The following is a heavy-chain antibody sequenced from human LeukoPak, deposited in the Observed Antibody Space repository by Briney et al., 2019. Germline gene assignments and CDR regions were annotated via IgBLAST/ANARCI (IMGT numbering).Heavy chain of an antibody. D-gene: IGHD3-22*01. CDR2: ITSKTDGGTV. J-gene: IGHJ5*02. V-gene: IGHV3-15*01. CDR1: GFTVSSNY. CDR3: ACQYYDSSGLVS. Sequence: GGSLRLSCAASGFTVSSNYMSWVRQAPGKGLEWVGRITSKTDGGTVDYAAPVKGRFTISRDDSRSTLYLQMNSLKTEDTAVYYCACQYYDSSGLVSWGQGTLVTVSS.